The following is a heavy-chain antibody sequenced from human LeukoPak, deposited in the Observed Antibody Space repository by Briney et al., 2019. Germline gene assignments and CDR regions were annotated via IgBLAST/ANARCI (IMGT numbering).Heavy chain of an antibody. Sequence: SGTLSLTCTVSGGSISSYYWSWSRQPPGKGLEWIGYIYYIGSTNYNPSLKSRVTISVDTSKNQFSLKLSSVTDADTAVYYCARDHSYDSSGYFYFDYWGQGTLVTVSS. J-gene: IGHJ4*02. CDR2: IYYIGST. V-gene: IGHV4-59*01. CDR3: ARDHSYDSSGYFYFDY. CDR1: GGSISSYY. D-gene: IGHD3-22*01.